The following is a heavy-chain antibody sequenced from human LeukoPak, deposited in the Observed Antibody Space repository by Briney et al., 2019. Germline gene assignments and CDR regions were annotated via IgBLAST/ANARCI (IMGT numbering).Heavy chain of an antibody. CDR2: LIPVFHTP. V-gene: IGHV1-69*05. CDR3: ARVGSGTYIDNFYMDV. CDR1: GGTFSSYI. Sequence: SVKVSCKASGGTFSSYIISWVRQAPGQGLEWMGRLIPVFHTPKYAQKFQGRVTITTDASTDTAYMELSCLRSEDTAVYYCARVGSGTYIDNFYMDVWGKGTTVIVSS. J-gene: IGHJ6*03. D-gene: IGHD1-1*01.